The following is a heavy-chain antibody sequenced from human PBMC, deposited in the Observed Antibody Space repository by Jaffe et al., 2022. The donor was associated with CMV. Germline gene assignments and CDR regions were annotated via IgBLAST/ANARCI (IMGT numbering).Heavy chain of an antibody. CDR3: AKDPQGPIVVVMPYYFDY. D-gene: IGHD3-22*01. CDR1: GFTFSSYG. CDR2: ISYDGSNK. V-gene: IGHV3-30*18. Sequence: QVQLVESGGGVVQPGRSLRLSCAASGFTFSSYGMHWVRQAPGKGLEWVAVISYDGSNKYYADSVKGRFTISRDNSKNTLYLQMNSLRAEDTAVYYCAKDPQGPIVVVMPYYFDYWGQGTLVTVSS. J-gene: IGHJ4*02.